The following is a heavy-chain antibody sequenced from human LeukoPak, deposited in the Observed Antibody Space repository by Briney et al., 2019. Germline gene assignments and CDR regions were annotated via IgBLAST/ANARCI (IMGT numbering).Heavy chain of an antibody. CDR3: ARGVRRIYYYYYMDV. J-gene: IGHJ6*03. D-gene: IGHD3-10*02. Sequence: SETLSLTCAVYGGSSSGYYWSWIRQPPGKGLEWIGEINHSGSTNYNPSLKSRVTISVDTSKNQFSLKLSSVTAADTAVYYCARGVRRIYYYYYMDVWGKGTTVTVSS. CDR2: INHSGST. CDR1: GGSSSGYY. V-gene: IGHV4-34*01.